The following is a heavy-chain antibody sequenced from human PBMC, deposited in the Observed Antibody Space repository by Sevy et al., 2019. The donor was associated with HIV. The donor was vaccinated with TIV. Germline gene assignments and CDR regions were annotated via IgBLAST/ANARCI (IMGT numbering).Heavy chain of an antibody. CDR3: ARLRWDVVDAPGATPGCYFDS. CDR1: GDSINNYY. V-gene: IGHV4-59*12. J-gene: IGHJ4*02. Sequence: SETLSLTCSVSGDSINNYYWSWIRQPPGKGLEWIGYTSYSGTTNYSPSLKRRVDISVDTSIHQFSLKINSVTAADTAVDYCARLRWDVVDAPGATPGCYFDSWGQGILVTVSS. CDR2: TSYSGTT. D-gene: IGHD2-2*02.